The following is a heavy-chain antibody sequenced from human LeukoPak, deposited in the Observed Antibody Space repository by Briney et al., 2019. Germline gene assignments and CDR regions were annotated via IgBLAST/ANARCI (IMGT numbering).Heavy chain of an antibody. Sequence: SETLSLTCTVSGGSIGNDFWGWIRQPPGKGLEWIGYLFYSGSTAYNPSLKSRVTISVDTSTKHFPLTQMSVTSADTAAYYFAKGLNGPKWADWGLGTLVTVSS. CDR1: GGSIGNDF. D-gene: IGHD2-8*01. V-gene: IGHV4-59*01. CDR2: LFYSGST. J-gene: IGHJ4*02. CDR3: AKGLNGPKWAD.